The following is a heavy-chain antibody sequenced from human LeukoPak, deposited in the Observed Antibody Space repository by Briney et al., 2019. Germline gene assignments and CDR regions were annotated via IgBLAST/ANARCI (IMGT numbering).Heavy chain of an antibody. CDR3: AREFDSSGYYSP. V-gene: IGHV3-23*01. CDR2: ISGSGGGT. CDR1: GFTFSSYG. J-gene: IGHJ5*02. Sequence: PGGSLRLSCAASGFTFSSYGISWVRQAPGKGLEWVSAISGSGGGTYYADSVKGRFTISRDNSQNTLYLQMNSLRAEDTAVYYCAREFDSSGYYSPWGQGTLVTVSS. D-gene: IGHD3-22*01.